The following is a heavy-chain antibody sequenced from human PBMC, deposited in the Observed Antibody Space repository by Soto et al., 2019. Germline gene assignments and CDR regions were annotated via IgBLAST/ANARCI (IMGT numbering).Heavy chain of an antibody. CDR2: MNPDSGNT. Sequence: QVQLVQSGAEVKKPGASVKVSCKASAFTYIRYDINWVRLATGQGLEWMVWMNPDSGNTGYAQRFQGRVTMTRDTSISTAYMELSSLTSDDTAVYYCATHSGRYDFDHWGQGTLVTVSS. J-gene: IGHJ4*02. CDR3: ATHSGRYDFDH. V-gene: IGHV1-8*01. CDR1: AFTYIRYD. D-gene: IGHD1-26*01.